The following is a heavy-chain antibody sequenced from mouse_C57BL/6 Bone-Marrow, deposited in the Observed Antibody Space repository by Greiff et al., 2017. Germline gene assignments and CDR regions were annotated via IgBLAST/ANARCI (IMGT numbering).Heavy chain of an antibody. CDR1: GFNIKDDY. D-gene: IGHD2-3*01. Sequence: EVQLQQSGAELVRPGASVKLSCTASGFNIKDDYIHWVKQRPEQGLEWIGWIDPEIGDTEYASKFQGKATITSDTSSTTAYLQLIRLTSEDTAVYYCSSFDGNYFDFWGQGTPPTVAS. CDR2: IDPEIGDT. CDR3: SSFDGNYFDF. J-gene: IGHJ2*01. V-gene: IGHV14-4*01.